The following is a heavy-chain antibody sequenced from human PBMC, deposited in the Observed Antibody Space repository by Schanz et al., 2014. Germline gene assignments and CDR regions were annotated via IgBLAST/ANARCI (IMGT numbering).Heavy chain of an antibody. CDR2: IRPDNGHT. CDR3: ARGGGPEDVFDI. Sequence: QVHLVQSGAEVKKPGSSVKVSCKASGGTFSSDTFSWVRQAPGQGLEWLGWIRPDNGHTTYSQKVRDRVIFTTDTSANTAYMELSSLRSDDTAVYYCARGGGPEDVFDIGGQGTILTVSS. V-gene: IGHV1-69*08. CDR1: GGTFSSDT. J-gene: IGHJ3*02. D-gene: IGHD5-12*01.